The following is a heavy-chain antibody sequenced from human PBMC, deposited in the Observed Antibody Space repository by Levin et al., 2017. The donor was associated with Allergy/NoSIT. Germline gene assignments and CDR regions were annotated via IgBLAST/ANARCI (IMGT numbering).Heavy chain of an antibody. V-gene: IGHV3-15*01. CDR1: GFTFNNAW. Sequence: GGSLRLSCAASGFTFNNAWMHWVRQAPGKGLEWVGRIRSKADGGTTDYAESVKGRFTISRDDSKSTLYLQMNSLKTEDTANYYCSTYDYSSGWYWGQGTLVTVSS. D-gene: IGHD6-19*01. CDR2: IRSKADGGTT. CDR3: STYDYSSGWY. J-gene: IGHJ4*02.